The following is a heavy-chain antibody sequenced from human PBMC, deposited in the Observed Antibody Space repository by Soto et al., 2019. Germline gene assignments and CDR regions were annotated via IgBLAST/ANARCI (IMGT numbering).Heavy chain of an antibody. CDR1: GGSFSGYY. Sequence: QVQLQQWGAGLLKPSETLSLTCAVYGGSFSGYYWSWIRQPPGKGLEWIGEINHSGSTNYNPSLKSRVTISVATAKNQFSLKLSSVTAADTAVYYCARIRITIFGVVRGAYYYYGMDVWGQGTTVTVSS. J-gene: IGHJ6*02. D-gene: IGHD3-3*01. V-gene: IGHV4-34*01. CDR2: INHSGST. CDR3: ARIRITIFGVVRGAYYYYGMDV.